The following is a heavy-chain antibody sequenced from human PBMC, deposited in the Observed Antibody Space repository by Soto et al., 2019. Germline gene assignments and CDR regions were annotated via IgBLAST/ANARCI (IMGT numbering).Heavy chain of an antibody. CDR3: EGRDDPFQV. CDR1: GFTFSNYG. Sequence: QVQLVESGGGVVQPGTSLRLSCVASGFTFSNYGIHWVRQAPGRGLEWVEVIWHDGSQKYLTDSVRGRFTISRDNSKNTVYLHMNSLRVEDTAVYYCEGRDDPFQVWGRGTMVTVSS. CDR2: IWHDGSQK. J-gene: IGHJ3*01. V-gene: IGHV3-33*01.